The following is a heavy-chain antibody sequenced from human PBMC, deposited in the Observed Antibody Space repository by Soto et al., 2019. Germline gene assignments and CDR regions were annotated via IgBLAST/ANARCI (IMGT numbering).Heavy chain of an antibody. D-gene: IGHD6-6*01. J-gene: IGHJ6*03. Sequence: GGSLRLSCAASGFTFSSYGMHWVRQAPGKGLEWVAVISYDGSNKYYADSVKGRFTISRDNSKNTLYLQMNSLRAEDTAVYYCAKENEYSSSYDDMDVWGKGTTVTVSS. CDR2: ISYDGSNK. CDR1: GFTFSSYG. V-gene: IGHV3-30*18. CDR3: AKENEYSSSYDDMDV.